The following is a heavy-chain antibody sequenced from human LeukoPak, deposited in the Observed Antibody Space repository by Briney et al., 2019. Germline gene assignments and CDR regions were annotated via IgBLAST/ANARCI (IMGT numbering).Heavy chain of an antibody. CDR3: ARVGSRGDWFDY. Sequence: GRSLRLSCAASGFTFSTYNMPWVRQTPGKGLERLFYINGGGSAVHYADSVRDRFTFSRDNAKNSLYLQMNSLRVEDTGIYYCARVGSRGDWFDYWGQGTRVTVSS. CDR2: INGGGSAV. CDR1: GFTFSTYN. D-gene: IGHD1-26*01. J-gene: IGHJ5*01. V-gene: IGHV3-48*01.